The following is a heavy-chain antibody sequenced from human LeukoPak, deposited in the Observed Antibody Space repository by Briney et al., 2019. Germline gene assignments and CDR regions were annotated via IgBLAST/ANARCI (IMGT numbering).Heavy chain of an antibody. D-gene: IGHD4-11*01. CDR3: AREAEAKYSNYVDY. CDR1: GGSISSYY. J-gene: IGHJ4*02. Sequence: PSETLSLTCTVSGGSISSYYWSWIRQPPGKGLEWIGYIYYSGSTNYNPSLKSRVTISVDTSKNQFSLKLSSVTAADTAVYYCAREAEAKYSNYVDYWGQRTLVTVSS. V-gene: IGHV4-59*01. CDR2: IYYSGST.